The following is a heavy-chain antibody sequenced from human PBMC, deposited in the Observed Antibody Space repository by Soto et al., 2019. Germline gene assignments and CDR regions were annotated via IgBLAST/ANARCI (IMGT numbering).Heavy chain of an antibody. CDR1: GFTVSSNY. Sequence: PGGSLRLSCAASGFTVSSNYMSWVRQAPGKGLEWVSVIYSGGSTYYADSVKGRFTISRDNSKNTLYLQMNSLRAEDTAVYYCARGGRRYFDFLYYFDYWGQGTLVTVSS. CDR3: ARGGRRYFDFLYYFDY. CDR2: IYSGGST. V-gene: IGHV3-66*01. D-gene: IGHD3-9*01. J-gene: IGHJ4*02.